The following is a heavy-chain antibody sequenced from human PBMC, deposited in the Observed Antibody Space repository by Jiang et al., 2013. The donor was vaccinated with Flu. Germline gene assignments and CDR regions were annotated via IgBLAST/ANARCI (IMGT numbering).Heavy chain of an antibody. D-gene: IGHD4-17*01. CDR3: ARPTVNDYGDFDY. J-gene: IGHJ4*02. CDR1: GFTFSSYN. CDR2: ISGISNSYI. Sequence: GLVKPGGSLRLSCAASGFTFSSYNMHWVRQAPGKGLEWVSSISGISNSYIYYADSVKGRFTISRDNAKNSLYLQMNSLRTEDTAVYYCARPTVNDYGDFDYWGQGTLVTVSS. V-gene: IGHV3-21*01.